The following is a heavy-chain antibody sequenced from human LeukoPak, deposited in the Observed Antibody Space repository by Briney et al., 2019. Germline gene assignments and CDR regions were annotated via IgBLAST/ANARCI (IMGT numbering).Heavy chain of an antibody. V-gene: IGHV3-30-3*01. CDR1: GFTFTAYL. Sequence: GGSLRLSCAASGFTFTAYLIHWVRQAPGEGLEWVAVMSSDGNAMFYADSVKGRFTISRDNSKNTLYLQMNSLRAEDTAVYYCVRESEYYFDHSASFDCWGQGTLVTVSS. CDR3: VRESEYYFDHSASFDC. D-gene: IGHD3-22*01. CDR2: MSSDGNAM. J-gene: IGHJ4*02.